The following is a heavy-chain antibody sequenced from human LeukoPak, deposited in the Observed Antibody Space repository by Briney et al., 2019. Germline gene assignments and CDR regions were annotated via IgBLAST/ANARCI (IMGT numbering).Heavy chain of an antibody. Sequence: GGSLRLSCAASGFNFSSYGIHWVRQAPGKGLEWVAFIRYDGSNKYYADSVKGRFTISRDNSKSTLYLQMNSLRDEDVAVYYCAKGVIGSYYLDYWGQGTLVTVSS. CDR3: AKGVIGSYYLDY. V-gene: IGHV3-30*02. J-gene: IGHJ4*02. CDR2: IRYDGSNK. CDR1: GFNFSSYG. D-gene: IGHD3-10*01.